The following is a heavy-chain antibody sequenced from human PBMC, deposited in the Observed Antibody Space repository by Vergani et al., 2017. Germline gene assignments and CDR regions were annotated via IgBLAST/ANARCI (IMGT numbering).Heavy chain of an antibody. Sequence: QVQMQESGPGLVKTSETLSLTCSASGAPISYWCWSWLRQPAGKGLEWIGYIYYSGSTNYNPSLKSRVTISVDTSKNQFSLKLSSVTAADTAVYYCARDRGFIDYWGQGTLVTVSS. CDR1: GAPISYWC. J-gene: IGHJ4*02. V-gene: IGHV4-59*01. CDR3: ARDRGFIDY. CDR2: IYYSGST.